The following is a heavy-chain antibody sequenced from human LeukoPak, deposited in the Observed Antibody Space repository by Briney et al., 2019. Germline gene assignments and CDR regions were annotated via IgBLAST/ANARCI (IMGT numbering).Heavy chain of an antibody. CDR1: GGTFSSYA. CDR2: IIPIFGTA. V-gene: IGHV1-69*13. D-gene: IGHD3-22*01. J-gene: IGHJ5*02. CDR3: ARARFYYYDSSGYYLNWFDP. Sequence: SVTVSCKASGGTFSSYAISWVRQAPGQGLEWMGGIIPIFGTANYAQKFQGRVTITADESTSTAYMELSSLRSEDTAVYYCARARFYYYDSSGYYLNWFDPWGQGTLVTVSS.